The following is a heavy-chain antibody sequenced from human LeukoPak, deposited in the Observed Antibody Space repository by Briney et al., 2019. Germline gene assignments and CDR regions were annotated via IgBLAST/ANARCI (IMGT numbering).Heavy chain of an antibody. Sequence: GGSLRHSCAASEFTLSSYEMNWVRQAPGKGLEWVSYISSSGSSIYYADSVKGRFTISRDNAKNSLYLQMNSLRAEDTAVYYCAREEALTVTKDAFDIWGQGTMVTVSS. D-gene: IGHD4-17*01. CDR1: EFTLSSYE. V-gene: IGHV3-48*03. J-gene: IGHJ3*02. CDR3: AREEALTVTKDAFDI. CDR2: ISSSGSSI.